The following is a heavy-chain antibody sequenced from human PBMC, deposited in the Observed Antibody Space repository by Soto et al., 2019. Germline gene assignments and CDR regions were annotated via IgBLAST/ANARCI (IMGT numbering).Heavy chain of an antibody. V-gene: IGHV3-48*02. J-gene: IGHJ5*02. CDR3: ARDQFWSGYYTALNWFDP. Sequence: TGGSLRLSCAASVFTFSSYSMNWVRQAPGKGLEWVSYISSSSSTIYYADSVKGRFTISRDNAKNSLYLQMNSLRDEDTAVYYCARDQFWSGYYTALNWFDPWGQGTLVTVSS. CDR1: VFTFSSYS. CDR2: ISSSSSTI. D-gene: IGHD3-3*01.